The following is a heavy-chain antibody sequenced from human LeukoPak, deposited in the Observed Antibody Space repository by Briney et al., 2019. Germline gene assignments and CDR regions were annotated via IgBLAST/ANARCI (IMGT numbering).Heavy chain of an antibody. Sequence: GGSLRLSCAASGFTFSSYAVHWVRQAPGKGLGWVAGLSSDGTNKYYADSVQGRFTISRDTSKNTLYLLMNSLRGEDTAVYYCARGMFIASHFDYWGQGTLVTVSS. V-gene: IGHV3-30-3*01. J-gene: IGHJ4*02. D-gene: IGHD3-10*02. CDR1: GFTFSSYA. CDR3: ARGMFIASHFDY. CDR2: LSSDGTNK.